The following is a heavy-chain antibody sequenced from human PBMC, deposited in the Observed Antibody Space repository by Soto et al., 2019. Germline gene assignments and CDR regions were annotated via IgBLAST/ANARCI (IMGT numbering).Heavy chain of an antibody. CDR2: VDPRSGDR. CDR3: ARDNYGPLDY. V-gene: IGHV1-2*02. CDR1: GYTFTDLY. Sequence: QVQLVQSGAELKKPGASVRVSCKPSGYTFTDLYIHWVRQAPGQGLEWMGWVDPRSGDRRNTQKFQGGVTMSRDTSTSTVYMELNSLTSDDTAVYYRARDNYGPLDYWGQGTLVTVSS. D-gene: IGHD3-10*01. J-gene: IGHJ4*02.